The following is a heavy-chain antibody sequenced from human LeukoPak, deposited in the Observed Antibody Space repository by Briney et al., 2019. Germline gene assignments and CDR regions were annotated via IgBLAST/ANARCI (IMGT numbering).Heavy chain of an antibody. CDR2: ISACNGNT. V-gene: IGHV1-18*01. Sequence: ASVKVSCKASGYTFTSYGISWVRQAPGQGLEWMGWISACNGNTNYAQKLQGRVTMTTDTSTSTAYMELRSLRSDDTAVYYCAKVVPAAGASFDPWGQGTLVTVSS. D-gene: IGHD2-2*01. J-gene: IGHJ5*02. CDR1: GYTFTSYG. CDR3: AKVVPAAGASFDP.